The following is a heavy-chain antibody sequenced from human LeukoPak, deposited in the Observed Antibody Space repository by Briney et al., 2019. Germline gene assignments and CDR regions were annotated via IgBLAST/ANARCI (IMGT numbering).Heavy chain of an antibody. CDR2: INPNSGGT. CDR3: ARRGKSTVPLYYYYMDV. V-gene: IGHV1-2*02. Sequence: ASVKVSCKASGYTFTGYYMHWVRQAPGQGLEWMGWINPNSGGTNYAQKFQGRVTMTRDTSISTAYMELSRLRSDDTAVYYCARRGKSTVPLYYYYMDVWGKGTTVTVSS. J-gene: IGHJ6*03. D-gene: IGHD4-17*01. CDR1: GYTFTGYY.